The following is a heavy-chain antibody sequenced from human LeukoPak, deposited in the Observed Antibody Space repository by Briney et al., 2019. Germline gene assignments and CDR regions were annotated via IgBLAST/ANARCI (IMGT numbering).Heavy chain of an antibody. J-gene: IGHJ4*02. Sequence: PGRSLRLSCAASGFTFSSYAMHWVRQAPGKGLEWVAVISYDGSNKYYADSVKGRFTISRDNSKNTLYLQMNSLKIDDTAVYYCATGVTFWGGGFDYWGQGTLVTTSS. D-gene: IGHD2/OR15-2a*01. CDR1: GFTFSSYA. CDR3: ATGVTFWGGGFDY. V-gene: IGHV3-30-3*01. CDR2: ISYDGSNK.